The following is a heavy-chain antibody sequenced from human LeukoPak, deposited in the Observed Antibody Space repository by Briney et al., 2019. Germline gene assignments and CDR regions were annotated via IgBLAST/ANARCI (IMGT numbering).Heavy chain of an antibody. D-gene: IGHD3-22*01. CDR1: GGSISSYY. CDR3: ARVGNYYDSSGYYDY. Sequence: SETLSLTCTLSGGSISSYYWSWIRQPPGKGLEWIGHIYYSGSTNYNPSLKSRVTISVDTSKNQFSLKLSSVTAADTAVYYCARVGNYYDSSGYYDYWGQGTLVTVSS. V-gene: IGHV4-59*01. J-gene: IGHJ4*02. CDR2: IYYSGST.